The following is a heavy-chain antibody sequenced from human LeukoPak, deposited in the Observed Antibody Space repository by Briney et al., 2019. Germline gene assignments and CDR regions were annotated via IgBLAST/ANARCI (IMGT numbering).Heavy chain of an antibody. CDR3: AREDYGSGIGGSDWFDP. V-gene: IGHV4-59*12. CDR1: GGSISSYY. J-gene: IGHJ5*02. Sequence: PSETLSLTCTVSGGSISSYYWSWIRQPPGKGLEWIGYIYYSGSTNYNPSLKSRVTISVDTSKNQFSLKLRSVTAADTAMYYCAREDYGSGIGGSDWFDPWGQGTLVTVSS. CDR2: IYYSGST. D-gene: IGHD3-10*01.